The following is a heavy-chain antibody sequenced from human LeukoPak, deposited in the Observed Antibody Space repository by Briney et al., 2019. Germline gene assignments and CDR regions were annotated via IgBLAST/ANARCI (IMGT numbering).Heavy chain of an antibody. CDR3: ARWWELLTDYYYYYTDV. D-gene: IGHD1-26*01. CDR1: GYTFTGYY. CDR2: INPNSGGT. V-gene: IGHV1-2*02. Sequence: ASVKVSCKASGYTFTGYYMHWVRQAPGQGLEWMGWINPNSGGTNYAQKFQGRVTMTRDTSISTAYMELSRLRSDDTAVYYCARWWELLTDYYYYYTDVWGKGTTVTVSS. J-gene: IGHJ6*03.